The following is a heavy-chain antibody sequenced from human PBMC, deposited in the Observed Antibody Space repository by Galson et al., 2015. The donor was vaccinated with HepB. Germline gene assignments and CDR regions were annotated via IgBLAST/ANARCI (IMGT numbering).Heavy chain of an antibody. CDR2: ISSSSSYI. Sequence: SLRLSCAASGFTFSSYSMNWVRQAPGKGLEWVSSISSSSSYIYYADSVKGRFTISRDNAKNSLYLQMNSLRAEDTAVYYCARTPMIVVVPAAIPPNYYYYYMDVWGKGTTVTVSS. CDR3: ARTPMIVVVPAAIPPNYYYYYMDV. J-gene: IGHJ6*03. V-gene: IGHV3-21*01. CDR1: GFTFSSYS. D-gene: IGHD2-2*02.